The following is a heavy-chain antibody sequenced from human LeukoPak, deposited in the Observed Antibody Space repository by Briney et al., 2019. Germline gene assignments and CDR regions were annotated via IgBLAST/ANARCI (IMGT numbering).Heavy chain of an antibody. CDR3: ARHGGSYSFDY. D-gene: IGHD1-26*01. CDR1: GGSFSGYY. CDR2: INHSGST. Sequence: SETLSLTCAVYGGSFSGYYWSWIRQPPGKGLEWIGEINHSGSTNYNPSLKSRVTISVDTSKNQSSLKLSSVTAADTAVYYCARHGGSYSFDYWGQGTLVTVSS. J-gene: IGHJ4*02. V-gene: IGHV4-34*01.